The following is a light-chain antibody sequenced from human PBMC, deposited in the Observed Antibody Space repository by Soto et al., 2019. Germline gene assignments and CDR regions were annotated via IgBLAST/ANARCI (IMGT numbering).Light chain of an antibody. CDR1: QSVSSN. J-gene: IGKJ4*01. CDR3: QQNNNWPPLT. CDR2: GAS. V-gene: IGKV3D-15*01. Sequence: MLKTQSPATLSVSPGERATLSCRASQSVSSNLAWYQQKVGQAPRLLIYGASIRATGIPARFSGSGSGTEFTLTICSLQSEDFAVYFCQQNNNWPPLTFGGGTKVEIK.